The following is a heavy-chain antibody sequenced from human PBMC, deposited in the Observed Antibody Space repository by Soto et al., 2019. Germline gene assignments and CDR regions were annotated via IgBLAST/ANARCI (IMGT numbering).Heavy chain of an antibody. CDR2: IYHSGST. V-gene: IGHV4-31*03. CDR1: GDSIRRGGYY. D-gene: IGHD2-21*01. J-gene: IGHJ5*02. CDR3: ARDGAGAYGLGWFDP. Sequence: QVQLQESGPGLVKPSQTLSLTCTVSGDSIRRGGYYWNWIRQHPRKGLEWIGYIYHSGSTNYNPSLKRRVTISVDGSKNQLSLELSSVTAAHTAIYYCARDGAGAYGLGWFDPWGQGILVTVSS.